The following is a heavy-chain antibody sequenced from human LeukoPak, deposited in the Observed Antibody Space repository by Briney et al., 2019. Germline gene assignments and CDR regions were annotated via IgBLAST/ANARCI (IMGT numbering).Heavy chain of an antibody. J-gene: IGHJ6*02. V-gene: IGHV3-23*01. CDR2: ISVSGGGT. CDR3: AKDSRNCGGGNCYYYYGMDV. Sequence: QPGGSLRLSCAASGFTFSSYAMSCVRQAPGKGLEWVSAISVSGGGTYYADSVKGRFTISRDHAKNSLYLQMNSLRAEDTALYYCAKDSRNCGGGNCYYYYGMDVWGQGTTVTVSS. CDR1: GFTFSSYA. D-gene: IGHD2-15*01.